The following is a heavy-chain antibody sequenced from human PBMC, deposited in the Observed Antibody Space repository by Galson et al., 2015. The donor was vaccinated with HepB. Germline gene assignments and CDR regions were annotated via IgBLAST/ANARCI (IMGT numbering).Heavy chain of an antibody. CDR1: GYTFTSYY. CDR2: TNPSGGST. J-gene: IGHJ3*02. CDR3: ATASPYYYDSSDNDAFDI. D-gene: IGHD3-22*01. Sequence: SVKVSCKASGYTFTSYYMHWVRQAPGQGLEWMGITNPSGGSTNYAQKFQGRVTMTRDTSTSTVYMELSSLRSEDTAVYYCATASPYYYDSSDNDAFDIWGQGTMVTVSS. V-gene: IGHV1-46*03.